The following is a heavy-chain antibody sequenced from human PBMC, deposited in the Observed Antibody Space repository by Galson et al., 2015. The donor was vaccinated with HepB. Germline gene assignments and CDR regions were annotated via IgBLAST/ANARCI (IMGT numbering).Heavy chain of an antibody. J-gene: IGHJ3*02. CDR2: IWYDGSNK. CDR3: AGGTLHRHFTYDAFDI. V-gene: IGHV3-33*08. Sequence: SLRLSCAASGFTFSSYGMHWVRQAPGKGLEWVAVIWYDGSNKYYADSVKGRFTISRDNSKNTLYLQMNSLRAEDTAVYYCAGGTLHRHFTYDAFDIWGQGTMVTVSS. D-gene: IGHD3-3*02. CDR1: GFTFSSYG.